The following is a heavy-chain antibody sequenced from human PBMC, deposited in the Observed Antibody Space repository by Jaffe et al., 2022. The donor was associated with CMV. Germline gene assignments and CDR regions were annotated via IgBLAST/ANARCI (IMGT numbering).Heavy chain of an antibody. CDR2: INHSGST. CDR1: GGSFSGYY. V-gene: IGHV4-34*01. J-gene: IGHJ4*02. D-gene: IGHD6-13*01. Sequence: QVQLQQWGAGLLKPSETLSLTCAVYGGSFSGYYWSWIRQPPGKGLEWIGEINHSGSTNYNPSLKSRVTISVDTSKNQFSLKLSSVTAADTAVYYCARGPYREQQLVHGPAWDYWGQGTLVTVSS. CDR3: ARGPYREQQLVHGPAWDY.